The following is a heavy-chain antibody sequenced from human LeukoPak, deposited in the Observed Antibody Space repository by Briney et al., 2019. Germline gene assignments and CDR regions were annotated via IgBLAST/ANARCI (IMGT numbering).Heavy chain of an antibody. D-gene: IGHD6-6*01. CDR1: GFTFSSYA. CDR2: ISGSGGST. J-gene: IGHJ2*01. Sequence: GGSLRLSCAASGFTFSSYAMSWVRQAPAKGPEWVSAISGSGGSTYYADSVKGRFTISRDNSKNTLYLQMNSLRAEDTAVYYCAKKTSSSSGWYFDLWGRGTLVTVSS. V-gene: IGHV3-23*01. CDR3: AKKTSSSSGWYFDL.